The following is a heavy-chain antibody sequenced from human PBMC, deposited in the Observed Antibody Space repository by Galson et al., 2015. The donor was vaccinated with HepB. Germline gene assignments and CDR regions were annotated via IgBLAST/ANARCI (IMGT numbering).Heavy chain of an antibody. CDR2: ISSSGSTI. D-gene: IGHD2-2*01. V-gene: IGHV3-11*01. CDR3: ARGYCSSTSCYLPGGGYYYYGMDV. J-gene: IGHJ6*02. CDR1: GFTFSDYY. Sequence: SLRLSCAASGFTFSDYYMSWIRQAPGKGLEWVSYISSSGSTIYYADSVKGRFTISRDNAKNSLYPQMNSLRAEDTAVYYCARGYCSSTSCYLPGGGYYYYGMDVWGQGTTVTVSS.